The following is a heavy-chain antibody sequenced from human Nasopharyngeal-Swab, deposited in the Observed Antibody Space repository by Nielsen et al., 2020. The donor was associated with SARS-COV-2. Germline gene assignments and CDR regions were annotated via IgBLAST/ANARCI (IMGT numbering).Heavy chain of an antibody. CDR2: IVVGSGNT. D-gene: IGHD3-22*01. CDR1: GFTFTSSA. CDR3: AASPNYYDSSGYPFDI. Sequence: SVKVSCKASGFTFTSSAVQWVRQARGQRLEWIGWIVVGSGNTNYAQKFQERVTITRDMFTSTAYMELSSLRSEDTAVYYCAASPNYYDSSGYPFDIWGQGTMVTVSS. V-gene: IGHV1-58*01. J-gene: IGHJ3*02.